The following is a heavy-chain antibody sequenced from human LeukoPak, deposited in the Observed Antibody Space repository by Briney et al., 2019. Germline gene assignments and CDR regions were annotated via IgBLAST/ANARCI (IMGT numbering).Heavy chain of an antibody. J-gene: IGHJ6*04. Sequence: ASVKVSCKASGYTFTSYGISWMRQAPGQGLEWMGWISAYNGNTNYAQKLQGRVTMTTDTSTSTAYMELRSLRSDDTAVYYCARGLDGSGSWPNYYYYYGMDVWGKGTTVTVSS. CDR1: GYTFTSYG. CDR2: ISAYNGNT. D-gene: IGHD3-10*01. V-gene: IGHV1-18*04. CDR3: ARGLDGSGSWPNYYYYYGMDV.